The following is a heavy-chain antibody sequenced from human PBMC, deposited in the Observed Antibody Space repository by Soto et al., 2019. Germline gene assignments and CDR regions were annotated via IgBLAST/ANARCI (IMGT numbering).Heavy chain of an antibody. V-gene: IGHV3-48*01. CDR3: ARGGYSSGWSAVNAFDI. CDR1: GFTFSSYS. J-gene: IGHJ3*02. D-gene: IGHD6-19*01. Sequence: GGSLRLSCAASGFTFSSYSMNWVRQAPGKGLEWVSYISTSSSTIYYADSVKGRFTISRDNAKNSLYLQMNSLRAEDTSVYYCARGGYSSGWSAVNAFDIWGQGTMVTVSS. CDR2: ISTSSSTI.